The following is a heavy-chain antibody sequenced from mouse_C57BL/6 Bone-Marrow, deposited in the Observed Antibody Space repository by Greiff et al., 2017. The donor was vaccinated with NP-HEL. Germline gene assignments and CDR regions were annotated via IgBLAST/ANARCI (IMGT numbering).Heavy chain of an antibody. CDR3: GNDGYYV. CDR2: ISGGGGNT. J-gene: IGHJ3*01. Sequence: DVQLVESGGGLVKPGGSLKLSCAASGFTFSSYTMSWVRQTPEKRLEWVATISGGGGNTYYPDSVKGRFTISRDNAKNTLYLQMSSLRSEDTALYYCGNDGYYVWGQGTLVTVSA. D-gene: IGHD2-3*01. V-gene: IGHV5-9*01. CDR1: GFTFSSYT.